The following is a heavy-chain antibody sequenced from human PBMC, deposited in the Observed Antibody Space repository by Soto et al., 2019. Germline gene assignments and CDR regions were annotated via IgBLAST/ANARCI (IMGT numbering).Heavy chain of an antibody. Sequence: PGGSLRLSCAASGFTFRRYAMSWVRHAPGKGLEWVSGISSSGSSTDYADSVKGRFTIYRDNSKNTLFLQMNRLRDEDTAIYYCAEAPIAARARWGDSWGQGTLVTVSS. CDR1: GFTFRRYA. CDR3: AEAPIAARARWGDS. D-gene: IGHD6-6*01. J-gene: IGHJ4*02. V-gene: IGHV3-23*01. CDR2: ISSSGSST.